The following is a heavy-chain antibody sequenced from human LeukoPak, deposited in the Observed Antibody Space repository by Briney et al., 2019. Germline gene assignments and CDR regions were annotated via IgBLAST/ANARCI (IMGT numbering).Heavy chain of an antibody. D-gene: IGHD7-27*01. J-gene: IGHJ4*02. CDR1: GFTFSNYW. Sequence: GGSLRLSCAASGFTFSNYWMSWVRQAPGKGLEWVANIKKDGSEKYYVDSVRGRFTISRDNAKNTLYLQMNSLRAEDTAVYYCARANWGSWFDYWGQGTLVTVSS. V-gene: IGHV3-7*01. CDR2: IKKDGSEK. CDR3: ARANWGSWFDY.